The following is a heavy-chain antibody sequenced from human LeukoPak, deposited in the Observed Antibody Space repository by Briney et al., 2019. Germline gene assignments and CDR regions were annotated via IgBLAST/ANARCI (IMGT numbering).Heavy chain of an antibody. Sequence: SETPSLTCTVSGGSISSGSYYRSWIRQPAGKGLEWIGRIYTSGSTNYNPSLKSRVTISVDTSKNQFSLKLSSVTAADTAVYYCARELEDPIVVAKGDWFDPWGQGTLVTVSS. CDR2: IYTSGST. D-gene: IGHD3-22*01. V-gene: IGHV4-61*02. CDR1: GGSISSGSYY. J-gene: IGHJ5*02. CDR3: ARELEDPIVVAKGDWFDP.